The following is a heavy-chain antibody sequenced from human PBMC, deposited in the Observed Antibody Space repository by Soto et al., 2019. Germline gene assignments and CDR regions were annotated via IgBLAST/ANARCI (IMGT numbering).Heavy chain of an antibody. V-gene: IGHV4-31*01. CDR3: ARGGYLFGVLTNFDY. Sequence: QVQLQESGPGLVKSSQTLSLTCTVSGGSISSGSFYCSWIRQHPGKGLEWIGYIYYSASTYYNPSLTILVSESVDPTKNQCSLELSSVTAAHTAVYDCARGGYLFGVLTNFDYWGQGTLVTVSS. J-gene: IGHJ4*02. CDR2: IYYSAST. D-gene: IGHD3-3*01. CDR1: GGSISSGSFY.